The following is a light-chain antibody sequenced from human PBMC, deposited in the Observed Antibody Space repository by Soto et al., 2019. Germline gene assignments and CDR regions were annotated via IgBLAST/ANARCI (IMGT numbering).Light chain of an antibody. CDR3: QQRSNWPT. J-gene: IGKJ5*01. V-gene: IGKV3-11*01. Sequence: EIVLTHSPATLSLSPWEIATLSCRASQSVNSYLAWYQQRPGQAPSLLIYDASNRATDIPARFSGSGSGTDFTLTISSLEPEDFAVYYCQQRSNWPTFGQGTRLEIK. CDR2: DAS. CDR1: QSVNSY.